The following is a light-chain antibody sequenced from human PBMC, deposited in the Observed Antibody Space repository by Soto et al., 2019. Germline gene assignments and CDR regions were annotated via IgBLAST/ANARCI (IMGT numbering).Light chain of an antibody. CDR3: LQYHHLWA. CDR2: RAS. J-gene: IGKJ1*01. V-gene: IGKV3-15*01. CDR1: QNIYYN. Sequence: LMLSPATVSLSPGESSTLSCRASQNIYYNVACYQHRPGQAPRLLIYRASTRAPGVPARFSGSGYGTEFTLTISSLQPEDFTVYSCLQYHHLWAFGQGTKVDIK.